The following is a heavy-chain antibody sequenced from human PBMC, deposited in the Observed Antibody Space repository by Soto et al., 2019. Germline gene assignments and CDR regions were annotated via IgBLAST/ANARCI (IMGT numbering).Heavy chain of an antibody. CDR2: ICSSRSTI. CDR1: AFTFSSYS. CDR3: ARDDYYMDV. V-gene: IGHV3-48*01. Sequence: GGSLRLSCGASAFTFSSYSMNWVRQAPGKGLEWVAYICSSRSTIYYADSVKGRFTISRDNSKNTLYLQMNSLRAEDTAVYYCARDDYYMDVWGKGTTVTVSS. J-gene: IGHJ6*03.